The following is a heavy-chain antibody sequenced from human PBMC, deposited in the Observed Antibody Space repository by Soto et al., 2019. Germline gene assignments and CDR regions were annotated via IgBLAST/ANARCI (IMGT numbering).Heavy chain of an antibody. D-gene: IGHD5-12*01. CDR1: GFTFSSYG. J-gene: IGHJ4*02. CDR3: AKDQYSGYDYGFDY. Sequence: QVQLVESGGGVVQPGRSLRLSCAASGFTFSSYGMHWVRQAPGKGLEWVAVISYDGSNKYYADSVKGRFTISRDNSKNTLYLQMNSLRAEDTAVYYCAKDQYSGYDYGFDYWGQGTLVTVSS. CDR2: ISYDGSNK. V-gene: IGHV3-30*18.